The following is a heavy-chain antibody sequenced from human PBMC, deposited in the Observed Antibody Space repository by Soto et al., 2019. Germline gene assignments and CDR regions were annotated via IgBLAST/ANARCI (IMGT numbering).Heavy chain of an antibody. CDR1: GGSISSHH. D-gene: IGHD2-8*01. J-gene: IGHJ4*02. CDR3: TRLFGIDSPMYFFDQ. V-gene: IGHV4-59*08. CDR2: VSYSGSS. Sequence: QVQLQESGPGLVKPSETLSLTYIVSGGSISSHHWSWIRQSPGKGLEWIGHVSYSGSSTYNPSLKGRVTISIDTSKNQFSLNLRSVSAADTAVYYCTRLFGIDSPMYFFDQWGQGTLVTVSS.